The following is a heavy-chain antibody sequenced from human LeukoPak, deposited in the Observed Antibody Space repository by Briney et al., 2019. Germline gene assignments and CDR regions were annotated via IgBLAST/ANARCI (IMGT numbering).Heavy chain of an antibody. CDR1: GGSISSYY. CDR3: AVDYYDSSGYGAPFDY. Sequence: SQTPSLTCTVSGGSISSYYWSWIRQPPGKGLEWIGYIYYSGSTNYNPSLKSRVTIAVDTSKNQFSLKLSSVTAADTAVYYCAVDYYDSSGYGAPFDYWGQGALVTVSS. V-gene: IGHV4-59*08. CDR2: IYYSGST. D-gene: IGHD3-22*01. J-gene: IGHJ4*02.